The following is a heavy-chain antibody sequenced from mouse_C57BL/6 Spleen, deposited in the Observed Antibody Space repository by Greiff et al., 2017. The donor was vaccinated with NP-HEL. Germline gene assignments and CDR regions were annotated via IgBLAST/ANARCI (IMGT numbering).Heavy chain of an antibody. V-gene: IGHV1-76*01. D-gene: IGHD1-1*01. Sequence: VQLQQSGAELVRPGASVKLSCKASGYTFTDYYINWVKQRPGQGLEWIARIYPGSGNTYYNEKFKGKATLTAEKSSSTAYMQLSSLTSEDSAVYFCAREGTTVSHFDYWGQGTTLTVSS. CDR2: IYPGSGNT. J-gene: IGHJ2*01. CDR3: AREGTTVSHFDY. CDR1: GYTFTDYY.